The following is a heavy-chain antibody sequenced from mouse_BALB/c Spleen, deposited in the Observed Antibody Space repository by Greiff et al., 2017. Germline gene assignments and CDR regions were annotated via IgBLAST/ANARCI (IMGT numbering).Heavy chain of an antibody. D-gene: IGHD4-1*01. Sequence: VQLKESGAELVKPGASVKLSCTASGFNIKDTYMHWVKQRPEQGLEWIGRIDPANGNTKYDPKFQGKATITADTSSNTAYLQLSSLTSEDTAVYYCARQFSFYAMDYWGQGTSVTVSS. V-gene: IGHV14-3*02. J-gene: IGHJ4*01. CDR1: GFNIKDTY. CDR2: IDPANGNT. CDR3: ARQFSFYAMDY.